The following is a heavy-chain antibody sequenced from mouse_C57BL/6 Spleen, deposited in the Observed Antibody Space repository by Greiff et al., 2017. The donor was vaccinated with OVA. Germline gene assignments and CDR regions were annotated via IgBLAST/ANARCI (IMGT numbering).Heavy chain of an antibody. CDR2: IYPGSGNT. D-gene: IGHD1-1*01. CDR3: ARNDYGSSPWYFDV. Sequence: VQLQQSGAELVRPGASVKLSCKASGYTFTDYYINWVKQRPGQGLEWIARIYPGSGNTYYNEKFKGKATLTAEKSSSTAYMQLSSLTSEDSAVYFCARNDYGSSPWYFDVWGTGTTVTVSS. CDR1: GYTFTDYY. V-gene: IGHV1-76*01. J-gene: IGHJ1*03.